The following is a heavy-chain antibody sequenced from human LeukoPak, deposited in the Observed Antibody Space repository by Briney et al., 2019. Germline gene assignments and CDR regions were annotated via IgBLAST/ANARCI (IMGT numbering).Heavy chain of an antibody. J-gene: IGHJ4*02. CDR1: GFTFRSNA. V-gene: IGHV3-30*02. CDR2: IRYDGNEK. D-gene: IGHD2-15*01. CDR3: AQDRDRRGYFDY. Sequence: GGSLRLSCAASGFTFRSNAMHWVRQAPGKGLEWVTFIRYDGNEKYYADSVKGRFTVSRDNSKNPLYLQMNSLRVEDTAVYYCAQDRDRRGYFDYWGQGTLVTVSS.